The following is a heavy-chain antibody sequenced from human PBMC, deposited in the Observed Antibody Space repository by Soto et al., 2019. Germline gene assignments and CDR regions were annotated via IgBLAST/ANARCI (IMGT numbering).Heavy chain of an antibody. CDR2: ISVSAGTT. CDR1: GLTFSSYP. Sequence: GGSLRLSCAASGLTFSSYPVSWVRQAPGKGLQWVSSISVSAGTTYYADSVKGRFTISRDNSKNTLYLQMNSLRAEDTAVYYCAKDGIRGIHIDNWGQGP. V-gene: IGHV3-23*01. J-gene: IGHJ4*02. CDR3: AKDGIRGIHIDN.